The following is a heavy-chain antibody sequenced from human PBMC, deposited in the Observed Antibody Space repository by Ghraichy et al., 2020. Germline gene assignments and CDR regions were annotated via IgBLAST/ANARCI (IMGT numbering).Heavy chain of an antibody. CDR1: GFAFSDAW. D-gene: IGHD5-18*01. CDR3: TTRGYTYTLDD. J-gene: IGHJ4*02. Sequence: GESLNISCAASGFAFSDAWMHWVRQAPGKGLEWVGRIKNKAEGGTTDYAAPVEGRFTILRDDSKSTLHLQMNSLKTEDTGLYYCTTRGYTYTLDDWGQGTLVTVSS. V-gene: IGHV3-15*07. CDR2: IKNKAEGGTT.